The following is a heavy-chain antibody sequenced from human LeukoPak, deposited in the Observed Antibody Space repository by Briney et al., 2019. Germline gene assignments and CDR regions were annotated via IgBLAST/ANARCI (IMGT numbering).Heavy chain of an antibody. CDR1: GFTFNSYS. V-gene: IGHV3-21*01. J-gene: IGHJ6*03. D-gene: IGHD2-2*02. CDR2: ISSSSSYI. Sequence: PGGSLRLSCAASGFTFNSYSMNWVRQAPGKGLEWVSSISSSSSYIYYADSVKGRFTISRDNAKNSLYLQMNSLRAEDTAVYYCANANAPYQLLYNYYYMDVWGKGTTVTVSS. CDR3: ANANAPYQLLYNYYYMDV.